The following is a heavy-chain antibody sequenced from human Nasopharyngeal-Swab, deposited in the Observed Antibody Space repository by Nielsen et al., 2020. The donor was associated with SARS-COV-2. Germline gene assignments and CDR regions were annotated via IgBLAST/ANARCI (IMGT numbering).Heavy chain of an antibody. CDR1: GDRVSSNNVG. CDR2: TYYGSKWYN. V-gene: IGHV6-1*01. J-gene: IGHJ4*02. CDR3: ARGFLQTGFDY. D-gene: IGHD3-9*01. Sequence: SQTLSLTCAISGDRVSSNNVGWNLIRPSPSRGLEWLGRTYYGSKWYNHYAPSVKSRVTIKPDTSKNQFSLQMDSVTPEDSAVYYCARGFLQTGFDYWGQGTLVTVSS.